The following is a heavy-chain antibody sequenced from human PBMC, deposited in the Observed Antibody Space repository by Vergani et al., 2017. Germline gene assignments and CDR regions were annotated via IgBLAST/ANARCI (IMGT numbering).Heavy chain of an antibody. CDR2: IYSGGST. CDR3: ARDYYGSGSYFYYYYGMDV. J-gene: IGHJ6*04. CDR1: GFTVSSNY. V-gene: IGHV3-53*01. D-gene: IGHD3-10*01. Sequence: EVQLVESGGGLIQPGGSLRLSCAASGFTVSSNYMSWVRQAPGKGLEWVSVIYSGGSTYYADSVKGRFTISRDNSKNTLYLQMNSLRAEDTAVYYCARDYYGSGSYFYYYYGMDVWGKGTTVTVSS.